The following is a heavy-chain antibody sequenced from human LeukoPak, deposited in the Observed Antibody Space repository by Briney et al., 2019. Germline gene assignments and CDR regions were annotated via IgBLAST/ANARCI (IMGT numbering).Heavy chain of an antibody. D-gene: IGHD6-13*01. CDR1: GGSISSSSYY. J-gene: IGHJ4*02. CDR2: IYYSGST. Sequence: PSETLSLTCTVSGGSISSSSYYWGWIRQPPGKGLEWIGSIYYSGSTYYNPSLKSRVTISVDTSKNQFSLKLSSVTAADTAVYYCARDNLIAAAEFDYWGQGTLVTVSS. V-gene: IGHV4-39*07. CDR3: ARDNLIAAAEFDY.